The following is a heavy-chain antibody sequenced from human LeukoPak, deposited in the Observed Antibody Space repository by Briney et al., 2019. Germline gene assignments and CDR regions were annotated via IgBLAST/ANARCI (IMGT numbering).Heavy chain of an antibody. J-gene: IGHJ6*03. Sequence: LPGGSLRLSCAASGLTFSNYGMSWVRQAPGKGLEWVSDISGSGGSTYYADSVKGRFTISRDNSKNTLYLQMNSLRAEDTAVYYCARTPITIFGVVTTYYYYMDVWGKGTTVTVSS. CDR1: GLTFSNYG. D-gene: IGHD3-3*01. V-gene: IGHV3-23*01. CDR3: ARTPITIFGVVTTYYYYMDV. CDR2: ISGSGGST.